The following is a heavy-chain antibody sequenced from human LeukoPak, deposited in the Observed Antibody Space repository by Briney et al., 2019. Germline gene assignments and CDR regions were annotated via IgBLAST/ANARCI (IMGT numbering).Heavy chain of an antibody. Sequence: GGSLRLSCAAAGFTFNTYGMHWLRQAPGKGLEWVALIWYDGSNKYYADSVKGRFTISRDNSRDTLFLQMNSLRVEDSAVYYCAGDWGTNIVNAGLRPGYIDCWGQGTLVTVSS. D-gene: IGHD5-12*01. V-gene: IGHV3-33*01. CDR2: IWYDGSNK. J-gene: IGHJ4*02. CDR1: GFTFNTYG. CDR3: AGDWGTNIVNAGLRPGYIDC.